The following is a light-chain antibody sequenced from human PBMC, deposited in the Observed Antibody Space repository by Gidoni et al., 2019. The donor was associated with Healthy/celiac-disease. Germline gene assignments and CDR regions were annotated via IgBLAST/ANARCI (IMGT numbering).Light chain of an antibody. V-gene: IGKV3-20*01. CDR2: GAS. Sequence: EIVLTQSPGTLSLSPGERATLSCRSSQRVSSSSLAWYQQKPGQAPRLLIYGASSRATGIPDRFSGSGSGTDFTLTISRLEPEDSAVYYCQQYGSSPPFTFGPGTKVDIK. J-gene: IGKJ3*01. CDR1: QRVSSSS. CDR3: QQYGSSPPFT.